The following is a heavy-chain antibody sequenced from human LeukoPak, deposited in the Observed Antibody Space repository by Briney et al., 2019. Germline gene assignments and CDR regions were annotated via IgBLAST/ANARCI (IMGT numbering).Heavy chain of an antibody. Sequence: SQTLSLTCTVSGGSISSGDYYWSWIRQPPGKGLEWIGYIYYSGSTYYNPSLKSRVTISVDTSKNQFPLKLSSVTAADTAVYYCARAGRGYSGYGRYYYYGMDVWGKGTTVTVSS. CDR3: ARAGRGYSGYGRYYYYGMDV. D-gene: IGHD5-12*01. CDR1: GGSISSGDYY. CDR2: IYYSGST. J-gene: IGHJ6*04. V-gene: IGHV4-30-4*01.